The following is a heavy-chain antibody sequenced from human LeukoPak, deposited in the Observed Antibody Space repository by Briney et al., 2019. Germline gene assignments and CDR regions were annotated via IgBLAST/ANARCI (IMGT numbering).Heavy chain of an antibody. CDR1: GGSISSYY. D-gene: IGHD3-3*01. J-gene: IGHJ5*02. Sequence: SETLSLTCTVSGGSISSYYWSWIRQPPGKGLEWIEYIYYSGSTNYNPSLKSRVTISVDTSKNQFSLKLSSVTAADTAVYYCARVVTGRDTNYDCWLWFDPWGQGTLVTVSS. V-gene: IGHV4-59*01. CDR2: IYYSGST. CDR3: ARVVTGRDTNYDCWLWFDP.